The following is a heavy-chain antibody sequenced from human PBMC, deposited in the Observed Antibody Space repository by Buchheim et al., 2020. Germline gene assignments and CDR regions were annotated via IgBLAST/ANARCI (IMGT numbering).Heavy chain of an antibody. Sequence: QLQLQESGPGLVKPSETLSLTCTVSGGSISSSSYYWGWIRQPPGKGLEWIGSIYYSGSTYYNPSLKSRVTISVDTSKNQFSLKLSSVTAADTAVYYCARRAYCTNGVCYRGGQDLFDYWGQGTL. D-gene: IGHD2-8*01. CDR2: IYYSGST. CDR1: GGSISSSSYY. J-gene: IGHJ4*02. V-gene: IGHV4-39*01. CDR3: ARRAYCTNGVCYRGGQDLFDY.